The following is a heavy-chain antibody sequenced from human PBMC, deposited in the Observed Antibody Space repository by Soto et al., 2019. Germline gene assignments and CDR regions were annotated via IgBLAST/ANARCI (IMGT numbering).Heavy chain of an antibody. V-gene: IGHV3-7*03. D-gene: IGHD3-10*01. CDR2: IKQDGSEK. CDR3: ASGPYYYASGF. CDR1: GFTFSSYW. J-gene: IGHJ4*02. Sequence: PGGSLRLSCAASGFTFSSYWMSWVRQAPGKGLEWVANIKQDGSEKYYVDSVKGRFTISRDNAKNSLYLQMNSLRAEDTAVYYCASGPYYYASGFWGQGTLVTVSS.